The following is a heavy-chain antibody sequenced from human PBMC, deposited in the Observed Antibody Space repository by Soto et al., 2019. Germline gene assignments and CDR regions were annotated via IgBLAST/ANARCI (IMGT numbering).Heavy chain of an antibody. CDR2: IYSGGST. Sequence: PGGSLRLSCAASGFTVSSNYMSWVRQAPGKGLEWVSVIYSGGSTYYADSVKGRFTISRDNSKNTLYLQMNSLRAVDTAVYYCARGTRYYYYYGMDVWGQGTTVTVSS. CDR3: ARGTRYYYYYGMDV. CDR1: GFTVSSNY. V-gene: IGHV3-53*01. J-gene: IGHJ6*02.